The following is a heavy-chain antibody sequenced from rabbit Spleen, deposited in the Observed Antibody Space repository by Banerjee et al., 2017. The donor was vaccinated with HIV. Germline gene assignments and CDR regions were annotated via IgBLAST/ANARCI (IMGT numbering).Heavy chain of an antibody. CDR3: VRDLGYDDYSEKGCFNL. Sequence: QEQLVESGEGLVQPGGSLKLSCKASGFDFSNYGVSLVRQTQGKGLEWIGYIDPIFGRTYYASWVDGRFTISSHNAQNTLYLQLNSLTAADTATYFCVRDLGYDDYSEKGCFNLWGHRDPGHRL. CDR2: IDPIFGRT. CDR1: GFDFSNYG. V-gene: IGHV1S47*01. J-gene: IGHJ4*01. D-gene: IGHD2-1*01.